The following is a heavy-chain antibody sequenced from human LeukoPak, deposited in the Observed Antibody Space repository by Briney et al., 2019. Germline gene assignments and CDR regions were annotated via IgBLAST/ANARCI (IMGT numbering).Heavy chain of an antibody. CDR2: IYYSGST. Sequence: PSETLSLTCTVSGGSISSSSYYWGWIRQPPGKGLEWIGSIYYSGSTYYNPSPKSRVTISVDTSKNQFSLKLSSVTAADTAVYYCARDDRDAFDIWGQGTMVTVSS. CDR1: GGSISSSSYY. CDR3: ARDDRDAFDI. V-gene: IGHV4-39*07. J-gene: IGHJ3*02.